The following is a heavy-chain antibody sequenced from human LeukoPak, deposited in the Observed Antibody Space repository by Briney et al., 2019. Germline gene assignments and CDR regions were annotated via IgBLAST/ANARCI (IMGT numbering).Heavy chain of an antibody. Sequence: SETLSLTCAVSGGSISSGGYSWSWIRQPPGKGLEWIGYIYQNGNTYYNPSLKSRVTISVDRSKNQFSLNLSSVTAADTAVYYRGRGGIAAAASGIDYWGQGTLVAVSS. D-gene: IGHD6-13*01. J-gene: IGHJ4*02. CDR3: GRGGIAAAASGIDY. CDR1: GGSISSGGYS. CDR2: IYQNGNT. V-gene: IGHV4-30-2*01.